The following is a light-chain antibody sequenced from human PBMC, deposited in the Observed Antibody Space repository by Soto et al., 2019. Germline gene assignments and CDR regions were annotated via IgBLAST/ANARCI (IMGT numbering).Light chain of an antibody. Sequence: SQSVSSSYLAWYQQKPGQAPRLPMYGASDRATGTPGRFSGSGSVTDFTLTISGLEPEDSAVYYCQQFDDSVTFGQGTRLEIK. J-gene: IGKJ5*01. V-gene: IGKV3-20*01. CDR1: QSVSSSY. CDR2: GAS. CDR3: QQFDDSVT.